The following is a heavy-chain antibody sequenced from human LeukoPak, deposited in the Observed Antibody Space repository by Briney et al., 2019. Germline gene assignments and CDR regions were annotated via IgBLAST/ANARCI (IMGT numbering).Heavy chain of an antibody. CDR2: INSDGRST. Sequence: GGSLRLSCAASGFSFSSSWMHWVRQAPGKGLVWVSRINSDGRSTSYADSVKGRFTISRDNAKNTLYLQMNSLRADNTAVYYCARGIGGDRDYWGQGTLVTVSS. CDR1: GFSFSSSW. J-gene: IGHJ1*01. V-gene: IGHV3-74*01. CDR3: ARGIGGDRDY. D-gene: IGHD1-26*01.